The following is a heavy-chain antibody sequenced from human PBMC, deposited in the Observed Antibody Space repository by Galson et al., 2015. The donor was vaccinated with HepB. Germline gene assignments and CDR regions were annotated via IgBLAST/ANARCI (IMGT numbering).Heavy chain of an antibody. J-gene: IGHJ1*01. CDR3: ARAEVGATYFLH. V-gene: IGHV3-11*06. CDR2: INSNSKYR. D-gene: IGHD1-26*01. CDR1: GFNFTEYY. Sequence: SLRLSCAASGFNFTEYYMSWIRQTPGKGLEWVSYINSNSKYRDYADSVRGRFTISRDNAKKSLYLQMRRLRAEDSGIYYCARAEVGATYFLHWGQGTLVTVSS.